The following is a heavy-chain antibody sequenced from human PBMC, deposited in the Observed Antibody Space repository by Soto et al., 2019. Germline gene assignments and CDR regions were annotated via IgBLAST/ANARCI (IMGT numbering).Heavy chain of an antibody. CDR1: GDSVTSHY. J-gene: IGHJ4*02. V-gene: IGHV4-59*02. CDR2: MHYTGFS. D-gene: IGHD3-22*01. Sequence: SETLSLTCSFSGDSVTSHYLTWIRQSPERGLEWIGYMHYTGFSHYNPSLKSRLTISVDRSKNQFTLQLTSVTVEDTAVYYCARSVYYDSSGYYYGRPPYYFDYWGQGTLVTVSS. CDR3: ARSVYYDSSGYYYGRPPYYFDY.